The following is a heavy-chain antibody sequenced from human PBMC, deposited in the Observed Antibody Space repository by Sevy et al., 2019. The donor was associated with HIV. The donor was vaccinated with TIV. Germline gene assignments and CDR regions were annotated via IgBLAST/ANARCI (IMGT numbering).Heavy chain of an antibody. Sequence: ASVKVSCKVSGYTLTELSMHWVRQPPGKGLEWMGRFDPEDGETIYAQKFLGRLTMTEDTSTDTAYMDLSSLRSEDTAVYYCATEDITMIPYGLGVWGQGTTVTVSS. CDR3: ATEDITMIPYGLGV. CDR2: FDPEDGET. D-gene: IGHD3-22*01. CDR1: GYTLTELS. V-gene: IGHV1-24*01. J-gene: IGHJ6*02.